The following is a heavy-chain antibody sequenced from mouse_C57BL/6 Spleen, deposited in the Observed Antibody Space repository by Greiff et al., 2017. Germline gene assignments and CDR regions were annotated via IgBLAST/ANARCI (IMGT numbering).Heavy chain of an antibody. D-gene: IGHD1-1*01. V-gene: IGHV1-55*01. CDR2: IYPGSGST. Sequence: QVQLQQPGAELVKPGASVKMSCKASGYTFTSYWITWVKQRPGQGLEWIGDIYPGSGSTNYNEKFKSKATLTVDTSASTAYMQLSSLTSEDTAVYYCERKELLRSPYYYAMDYWGQGTSVTVSS. CDR3: ERKELLRSPYYYAMDY. J-gene: IGHJ4*01. CDR1: GYTFTSYW.